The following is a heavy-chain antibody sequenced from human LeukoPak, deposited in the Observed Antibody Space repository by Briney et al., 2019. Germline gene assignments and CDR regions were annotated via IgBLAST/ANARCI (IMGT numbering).Heavy chain of an antibody. CDR1: GGSISSYY. CDR3: ARHDEECPGEYCFLLSFDY. CDR2: IYTSGST. D-gene: IGHD2-8*02. J-gene: IGHJ4*01. V-gene: IGHV4-4*07. Sequence: SETLSLTCTVSGGSISSYYWSWIRQPAGKGLEWIGRIYTSGSTNYNPSLKSRVSMSADTSKSQLSLRLTSVTAAGTAVYFCARHDEECPGEYCFLLSFDYWGPGSLVTVSS.